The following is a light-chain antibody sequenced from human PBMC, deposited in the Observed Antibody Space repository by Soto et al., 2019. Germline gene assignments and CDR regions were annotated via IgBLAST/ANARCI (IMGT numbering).Light chain of an antibody. CDR1: SSNIGGNS. CDR2: DDN. V-gene: IGLV1-51*01. Sequence: QSVMTQPPSVSPAPGQKVTISCSGSSSNIGGNSVSWYQQLPGTAPKLPIDDDNKRPSGIPYRFSGSKSGTSATLGITGFQTGDEADYYCGSWDSSLSAYVFGTGTKLTVL. CDR3: GSWDSSLSAYV. J-gene: IGLJ1*01.